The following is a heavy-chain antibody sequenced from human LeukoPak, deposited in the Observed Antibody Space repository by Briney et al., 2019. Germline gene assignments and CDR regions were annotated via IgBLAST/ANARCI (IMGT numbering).Heavy chain of an antibody. D-gene: IGHD5/OR15-5a*01. CDR3: ARAKHVLLLGGKGAFDF. CDR1: GGSFSGYY. V-gene: IGHV4-34*01. Sequence: SSETLSLTCAVYGGSFSGYYWSWVRQPPGKGLEWVGEINHSGSPNYNPSLKSRVTISVGPSKHPSSLQLSSVTAADTAVYYCARAKHVLLLGGKGAFDFWGQGTLVTVSS. CDR2: INHSGSP. J-gene: IGHJ4*02.